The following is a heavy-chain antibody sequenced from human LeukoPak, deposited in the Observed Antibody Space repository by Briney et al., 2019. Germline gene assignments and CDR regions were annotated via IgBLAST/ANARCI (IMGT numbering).Heavy chain of an antibody. V-gene: IGHV4-30-4*01. CDR3: AREVRPTYSFDF. J-gene: IGHJ4*02. D-gene: IGHD6-6*01. CDR2: IYYSGNT. CDR1: GGSVSSGDYY. Sequence: SETLSLTCTVSGGSVSSGDYYWNWIRQPPGKGLEWIGYIYYSGNTYYNPSLKSRLTISLDTSKNQVSLKLSSVTAADTAVYYCAREVRPTYSFDFWGQGTLATVSS.